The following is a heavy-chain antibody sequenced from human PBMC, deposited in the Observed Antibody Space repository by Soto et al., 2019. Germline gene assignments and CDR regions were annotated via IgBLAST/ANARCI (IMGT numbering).Heavy chain of an antibody. CDR3: AIDRSDDKVWGRYPVRHGAFDI. CDR2: IYPSGGST. V-gene: IGHV1-46*01. D-gene: IGHD3-16*02. CDR1: GYTITGYF. Sequence: GASEKVSCMASGYTITGYFLHWVRQAPGQGLEWMGIIYPSGGSTGYAQKSQGRVTLTREMYTSTVYMELSSLRYDDTAVYYCAIDRSDDKVWGRYPVRHGAFDIWGQGTLVTVSS. J-gene: IGHJ4*03.